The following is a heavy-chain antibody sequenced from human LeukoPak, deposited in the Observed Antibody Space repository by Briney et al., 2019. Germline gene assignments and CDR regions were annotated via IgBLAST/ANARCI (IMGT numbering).Heavy chain of an antibody. Sequence: GGSLRLSCAASGFTFSSYSMNWVRQAPGKGLEWVSSISSSSSYIYYADSVKGRFTISRDNAKNSLYLQMNSLRAEDTAVYYCARRYDFWSGYNYYGMDVWGQGTTVTVSS. CDR2: ISSSSSYI. CDR1: GFTFSSYS. CDR3: ARRYDFWSGYNYYGMDV. V-gene: IGHV3-21*01. D-gene: IGHD3-3*01. J-gene: IGHJ6*02.